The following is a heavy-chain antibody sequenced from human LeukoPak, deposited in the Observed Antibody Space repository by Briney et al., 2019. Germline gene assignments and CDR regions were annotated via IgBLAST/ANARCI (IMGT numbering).Heavy chain of an antibody. CDR3: ARGLYGGTQFSYYYMDV. V-gene: IGHV1-2*02. D-gene: IGHD1-26*01. CDR1: GYTFTGHY. Sequence: ASVKVSCKASGYTFTGHYIHWVRQAPGQGLEWMGWINPNSGATNYAQNFQGRVTMTRDTSISTANMELRRLRSDDTAVYYCARGLYGGTQFSYYYMDVWGKGTTVTISS. CDR2: INPNSGAT. J-gene: IGHJ6*03.